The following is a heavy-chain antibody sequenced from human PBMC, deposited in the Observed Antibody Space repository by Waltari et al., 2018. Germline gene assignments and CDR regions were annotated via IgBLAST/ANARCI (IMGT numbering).Heavy chain of an antibody. J-gene: IGHJ3*02. D-gene: IGHD5-12*01. Sequence: QVQLQESGPGLVKPSETLSLTCTVSGGSISSYYWSWIRQPPGKGLEWIGYIYYSGSTNYNPSLKSRVTISVDTSKNQFSLKLSSVTAADTAVYYCARLGGRRWLQLRWDAFDIWGQGTMVTVSS. CDR2: IYYSGST. CDR1: GGSISSYY. V-gene: IGHV4-59*12. CDR3: ARLGGRRWLQLRWDAFDI.